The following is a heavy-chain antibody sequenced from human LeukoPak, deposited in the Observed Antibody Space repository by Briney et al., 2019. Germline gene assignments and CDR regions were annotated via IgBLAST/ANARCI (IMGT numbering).Heavy chain of an antibody. Sequence: SETLSLTCAVYGGSFSGYYWSWIRQPPGKGLEWIGEINHSGSTNYNPSLKSRVTISVDTSKNQFSLKLTSVTAADTAVYYCARSGYYGSGSYRDNWFDPWGQGTLVTVSS. V-gene: IGHV4-34*01. D-gene: IGHD3-10*01. CDR3: ARSGYYGSGSYRDNWFDP. CDR1: GGSFSGYY. J-gene: IGHJ5*02. CDR2: INHSGST.